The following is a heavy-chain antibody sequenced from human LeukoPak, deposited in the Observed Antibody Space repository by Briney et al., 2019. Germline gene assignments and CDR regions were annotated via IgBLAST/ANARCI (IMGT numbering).Heavy chain of an antibody. CDR1: GFTSSNYA. CDR3: SRRFDC. V-gene: IGHV3-23*01. J-gene: IGHJ4*02. Sequence: GGSLRLSCAASGFTSSNYAMSWVRQAPGKGLEWVSGISGSGGSTYYADSVKGRFTISRDNSKNTVYLQMNSLRDEDTAVYYCSRRFDCWGQGTLVTVSS. CDR2: ISGSGGST.